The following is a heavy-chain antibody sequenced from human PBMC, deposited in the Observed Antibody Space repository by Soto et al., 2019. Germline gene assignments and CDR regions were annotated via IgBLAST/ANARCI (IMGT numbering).Heavy chain of an antibody. CDR2: INTDGTNT. CDR3: ASEFCSGGKCHTYYFDP. V-gene: IGHV3-74*01. D-gene: IGHD2-15*01. J-gene: IGHJ5*02. Sequence: LSCAASGFTFNRNWMHWVRHTRGKGLVWVSHINTDGTNTNYADSVKGRFTISRDNAKSTLFLQMNSLRDEDTAVYYCASEFCSGGKCHTYYFDPWGQGIPVTVS. CDR1: GFTFNRNW.